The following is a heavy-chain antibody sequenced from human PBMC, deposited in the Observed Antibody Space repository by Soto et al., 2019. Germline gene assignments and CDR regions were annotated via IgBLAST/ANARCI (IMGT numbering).Heavy chain of an antibody. J-gene: IGHJ6*02. D-gene: IGHD6-19*01. CDR1: GFSLSTSGMC. V-gene: IGHV2-70*11. CDR2: IDWDDDK. CDR3: ARIQAVAASYYYYYGMDV. Sequence: SGPTLVNPTQTLTLTCTFSGFSLSTSGMCVSWIRQPPGKALEWLARIDWDDDKYYSTSLKTRLTISKDTSKNQVVLTMTNMDPVDTATYYCARIQAVAASYYYYYGMDVWGQGTTVTVS.